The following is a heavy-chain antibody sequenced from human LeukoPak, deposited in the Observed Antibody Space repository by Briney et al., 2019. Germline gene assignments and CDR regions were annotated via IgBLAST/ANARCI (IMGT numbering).Heavy chain of an antibody. CDR3: AKDLYYYDSSGYSLFDY. CDR2: ISGSGGST. CDR1: GFTFSSYS. Sequence: GGSLRLSCAASGFTFSSYSMNWVRQAPGKGLEWVSAISGSGGSTYYADSVKGRFTISRDNSKNTLYLQMNSLRAEDTAVYYCAKDLYYYDSSGYSLFDYWGQGTLVTVSS. J-gene: IGHJ4*02. V-gene: IGHV3-23*01. D-gene: IGHD3-22*01.